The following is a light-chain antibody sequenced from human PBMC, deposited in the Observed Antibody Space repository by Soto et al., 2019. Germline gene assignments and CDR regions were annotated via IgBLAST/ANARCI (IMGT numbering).Light chain of an antibody. CDR1: SSDVGGYNY. V-gene: IGLV2-14*01. J-gene: IGLJ2*01. Sequence: QSALTQPASVSGSPGPSITISCTGTSSDVGGYNYVSWYQQHPGKAPKVIIYDVSNRPSGVSNRFSGSKSGNTASLTISGLQAEDEADYYCSSYTSSGSFVVFGGGTKLTVL. CDR3: SSYTSSGSFVV. CDR2: DVS.